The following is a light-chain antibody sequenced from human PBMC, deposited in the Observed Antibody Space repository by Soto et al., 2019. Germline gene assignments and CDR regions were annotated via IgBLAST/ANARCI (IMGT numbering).Light chain of an antibody. Sequence: DIQMTQSPSTLSASVGDRVSITCRASQSISRQLAWYQQKPGKAPNLLIYQASNLETGGPSRFTGSGSGTEFTLPISSLQPDDLATYSCLQYQSYWTFGQGTQVEVK. CDR2: QAS. V-gene: IGKV1-5*03. CDR1: QSISRQ. J-gene: IGKJ1*01. CDR3: LQYQSYWT.